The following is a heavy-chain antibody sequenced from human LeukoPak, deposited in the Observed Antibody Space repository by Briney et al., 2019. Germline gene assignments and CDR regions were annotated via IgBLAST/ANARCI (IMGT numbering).Heavy chain of an antibody. CDR3: ARVDRLLWFGELLGGDDY. V-gene: IGHV3-48*01. D-gene: IGHD3-10*01. Sequence: GGSLRLSCAASGFTFSSYSMNWVRQAPGKGLEWVSYISSSSSTIYYADSVKGRFTISRDNAKNSLYLQMNSLRAEDTAVYYCARVDRLLWFGELLGGDDYWGQGTLVTVSS. CDR1: GFTFSSYS. CDR2: ISSSSSTI. J-gene: IGHJ4*02.